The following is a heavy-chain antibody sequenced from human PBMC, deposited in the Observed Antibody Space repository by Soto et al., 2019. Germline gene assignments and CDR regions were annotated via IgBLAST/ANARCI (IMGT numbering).Heavy chain of an antibody. V-gene: IGHV4-39*01. CDR1: GGSISSSSYY. CDR3: ARHGDYDFWSGYYNYYYYGMEV. CDR2: IYDRGST. J-gene: IGHJ6*02. Sequence: PSETLSLTCTVSGGSISSSSYYWGWIRQPPGKGLEWIGSIYDRGSTYYNPSLKRRGTRSVDTSKNQFSLQLSSVPDADTAVYSCARHGDYDFWSGYYNYYYYGMEVWGQGTTVTVSS. D-gene: IGHD3-3*01.